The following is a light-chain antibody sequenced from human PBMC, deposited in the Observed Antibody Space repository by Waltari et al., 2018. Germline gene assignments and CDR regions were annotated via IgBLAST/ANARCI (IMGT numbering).Light chain of an antibody. J-gene: IGKJ1*01. CDR1: QSVSSQ. V-gene: IGKV3-11*01. CDR2: DAS. Sequence: EIVLTQSPATLSLSPGEGATLSCRASQSVSSQLVWYQQKRGQAPRLRIYDASNRATGIPARFSGSGSGTDFTLTISSLEPEDFAVYYCQQCNNSPPTFGQGTKVEIK. CDR3: QQCNNSPPT.